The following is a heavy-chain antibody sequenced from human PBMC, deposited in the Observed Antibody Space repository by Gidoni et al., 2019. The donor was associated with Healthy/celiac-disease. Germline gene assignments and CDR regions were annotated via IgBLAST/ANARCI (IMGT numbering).Heavy chain of an antibody. CDR1: GFTVSSNY. Sequence: EVQLVESGGGLVQPGGSLRLSCAASGFTVSSNYMSWVRQAPGKGLEWVSVIYSGGSTYYADSVKGRFTISRDNSKNTLYLQMNSLRAEDTAVYYCARESYYYDSSGYYYDAFDIWGQGTMVTVSS. CDR3: ARESYYYDSSGYYYDAFDI. V-gene: IGHV3-66*01. J-gene: IGHJ3*02. CDR2: IYSGGST. D-gene: IGHD3-22*01.